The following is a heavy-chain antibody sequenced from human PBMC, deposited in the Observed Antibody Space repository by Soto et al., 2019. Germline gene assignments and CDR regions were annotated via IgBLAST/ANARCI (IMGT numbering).Heavy chain of an antibody. D-gene: IGHD2-21*02. J-gene: IGHJ6*03. V-gene: IGHV4-59*08. CDR2: IYYSGST. Sequence: SETLSLTCTVSGGSISSYYWSWIRQPPGKGLEWIGYIYYSGSTNYNPSLKSRVTISVDTSKNQFSLKLSSVAAADTAVYYCARLVTVYYTDVWGKGTMVTVSS. CDR1: GGSISSYY. CDR3: ARLVTVYYTDV.